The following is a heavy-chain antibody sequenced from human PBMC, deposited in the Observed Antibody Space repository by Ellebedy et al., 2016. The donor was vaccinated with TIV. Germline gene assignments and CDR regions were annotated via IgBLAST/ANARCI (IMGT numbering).Heavy chain of an antibody. J-gene: IGHJ6*02. D-gene: IGHD4-17*01. Sequence: AASVKVSCKASVYTFTSYYMHWVQHVPGQGLGWMGIINPSGGSTSYAQKLQGRVTMTRDTSTSTVYMELSSLRSEDTAVYYCTRNTVTTGMDGWGQGTTVTVSS. CDR2: INPSGGST. CDR1: VYTFTSYY. V-gene: IGHV1-46*04. CDR3: TRNTVTTGMDG.